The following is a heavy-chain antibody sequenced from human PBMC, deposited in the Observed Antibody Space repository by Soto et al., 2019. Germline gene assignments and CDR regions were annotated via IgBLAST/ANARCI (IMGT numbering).Heavy chain of an antibody. Sequence: GGSLRLSCAASGFTFSGFEMNWVRQAPGKGLEWVSAISAGGSNTNYADSVKGRFTISSDNSKNTLYLQMNGLRAGDTAVYYCAKEYSTSFDYWGQGTPVTVSS. V-gene: IGHV3-23*01. J-gene: IGHJ4*02. D-gene: IGHD6-6*01. CDR1: GFTFSGFE. CDR3: AKEYSTSFDY. CDR2: ISAGGSNT.